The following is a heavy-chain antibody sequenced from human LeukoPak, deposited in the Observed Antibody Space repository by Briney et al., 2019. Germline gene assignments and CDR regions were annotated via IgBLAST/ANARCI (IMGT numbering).Heavy chain of an antibody. CDR1: GGSISDYY. V-gene: IGHV4-4*07. J-gene: IGHJ5*02. Sequence: SETLSLTCTVSGGSISDYYWSWIRQPAGKGLEWIGRIYTSGSSNYNPSLKSRVTMSVDTSKNQFSLRLSSVTAADTAVYYCARWGTYASTSNWFDPWGQGTLVTVSS. CDR2: IYTSGSS. CDR3: ARWGTYASTSNWFDP. D-gene: IGHD2-2*01.